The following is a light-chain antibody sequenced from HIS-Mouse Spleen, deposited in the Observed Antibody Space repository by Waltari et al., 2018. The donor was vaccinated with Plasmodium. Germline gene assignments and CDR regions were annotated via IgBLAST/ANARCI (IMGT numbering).Light chain of an antibody. V-gene: IGLV2-8*01. CDR3: SSYAGSNNLV. CDR2: EVS. J-gene: IGLJ2*01. Sequence: QSALTQPPSASRSPGPSVTISCTGTRRAGGGYNYVSWYQQPPGKAPKLMIYEVSKRPSGVPDRFSGSKSGNTASLTVSGLQAEDEADYYCSSYAGSNNLVFGGGTKLTVL. CDR1: RRAGGGYNY.